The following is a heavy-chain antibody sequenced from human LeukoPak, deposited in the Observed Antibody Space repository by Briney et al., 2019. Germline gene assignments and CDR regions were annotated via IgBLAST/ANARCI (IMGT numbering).Heavy chain of an antibody. CDR1: GFTFGDYY. J-gene: IGHJ6*03. V-gene: IGHV3-11*04. D-gene: IGHD1-14*01. Sequence: PGGSLRLSCAASGFTFGDYYMTWIRQAPGKGLEWVSYMSSSRNTIYYADSVKGRFTISRDNAKNSLYLQMNSLRAEDTAVYYCARVGPWVNPDYYYYYMDVWGKGTTVTVSS. CDR3: ARVGPWVNPDYYYYYMDV. CDR2: MSSSRNTI.